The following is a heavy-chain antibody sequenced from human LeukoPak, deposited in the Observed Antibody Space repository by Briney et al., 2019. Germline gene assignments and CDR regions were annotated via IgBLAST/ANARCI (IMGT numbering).Heavy chain of an antibody. CDR2: IYSGGTT. Sequence: GGSLTLSCAASGFTVSTNYMNWVRQPPGKGLEWVAVIYSGGTTNYTDSVKGRFTISRDNSKNMLFLQMNSLRAEDTAVYYCARGSIAARGIFDYWGQGTLVTVSS. D-gene: IGHD6-6*01. CDR3: ARGSIAARGIFDY. J-gene: IGHJ4*02. CDR1: GFTVSTNY. V-gene: IGHV3-66*01.